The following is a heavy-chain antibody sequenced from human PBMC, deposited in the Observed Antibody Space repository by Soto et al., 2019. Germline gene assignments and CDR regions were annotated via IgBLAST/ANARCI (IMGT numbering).Heavy chain of an antibody. D-gene: IGHD1-1*01. CDR3: ARLTEAVTTFVY. CDR1: GFALSPYW. J-gene: IGHJ4*02. Sequence: LRLSCEASGFALSPYWMSWVRQAPGKGLEWVANINQGGSAKHYVDSVRGRFTISRDNAKNSLFLQMNSLSAEDTAVYFCARLTEAVTTFVYWGQGTPVTVSS. V-gene: IGHV3-7*03. CDR2: INQGGSAK.